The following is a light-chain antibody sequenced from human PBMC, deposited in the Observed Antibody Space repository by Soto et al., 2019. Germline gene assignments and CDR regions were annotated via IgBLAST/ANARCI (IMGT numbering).Light chain of an antibody. CDR2: KAS. Sequence: DIQMTQSPSTLSASVGDRVTITCRASQSIRSWLAWYQQKPGKAPKLLIYKASSLESGVPSRFSGSRSGTEFTLTISSLQPDDFATYYCQQYNSFWTFGQGTKVEIK. J-gene: IGKJ1*01. V-gene: IGKV1-5*03. CDR3: QQYNSFWT. CDR1: QSIRSW.